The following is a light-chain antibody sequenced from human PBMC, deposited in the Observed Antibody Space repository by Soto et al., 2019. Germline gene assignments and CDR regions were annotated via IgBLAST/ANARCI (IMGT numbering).Light chain of an antibody. J-gene: IGKJ5*01. V-gene: IGKV3-20*01. Sequence: EIVLTRSPGTLSLSPGERATLSCRASQSVSNSYLAWYQQKPGQAPRLLIYGASSRATGIPDRFSGSGSGTDFTLTISRLEPEDFAVYYCQQYGSSPPITFGQGTRLEI. CDR2: GAS. CDR3: QQYGSSPPIT. CDR1: QSVSNSY.